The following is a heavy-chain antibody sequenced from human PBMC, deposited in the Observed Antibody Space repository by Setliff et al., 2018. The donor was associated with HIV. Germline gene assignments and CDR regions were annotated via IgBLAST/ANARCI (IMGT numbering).Heavy chain of an antibody. CDR3: ARTLLTHYNFWSGYYSYDAFDI. CDR2: INHSGST. CDR1: GGSFSGFY. V-gene: IGHV4-34*01. J-gene: IGHJ3*02. D-gene: IGHD3-3*01. Sequence: PSETLSLTCAVYGGSFSGFYWSWIRQPPGKGLEWIGEINHSGSTNYNPSLKSRVTISVDTSTNQFSLKLSSVTAADTAVYYCARTLLTHYNFWSGYYSYDAFDIWGQGTMVTVSS.